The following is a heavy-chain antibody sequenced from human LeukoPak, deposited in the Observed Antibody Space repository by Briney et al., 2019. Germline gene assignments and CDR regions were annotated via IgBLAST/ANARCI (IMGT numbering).Heavy chain of an antibody. CDR1: GFPFSSYG. Sequence: GRSLKLSCAASGFPFSSYGMHWVRQAPGKGLEWVAVISYDGSNKYYADSVKGRFTISRDNSKNTLYLQMNSLRAEDTAVYYCAKDSNYYDSSGYHGYFDYWGQGTLVTVSS. V-gene: IGHV3-30*18. CDR3: AKDSNYYDSSGYHGYFDY. D-gene: IGHD3-22*01. J-gene: IGHJ4*02. CDR2: ISYDGSNK.